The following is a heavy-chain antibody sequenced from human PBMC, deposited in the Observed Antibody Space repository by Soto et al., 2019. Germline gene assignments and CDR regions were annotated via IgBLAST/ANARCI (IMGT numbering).Heavy chain of an antibody. D-gene: IGHD1-26*01. J-gene: IGHJ6*02. Sequence: EVQLLESGGGLVQPGGSLRLSCAASGSPFSSNAMSWVRQVPGKGLEGSSTISGSGGNEYYADSVKGRFTISRDNSKNTLHLQMNSLSADDTAVYYCAKDGASGSYPPYYYYGMDVWGQGTTVTVSS. CDR2: ISGSGGNE. CDR1: GSPFSSNA. V-gene: IGHV3-23*01. CDR3: AKDGASGSYPPYYYYGMDV.